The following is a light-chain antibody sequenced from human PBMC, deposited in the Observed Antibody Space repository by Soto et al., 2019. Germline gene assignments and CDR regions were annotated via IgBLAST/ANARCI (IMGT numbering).Light chain of an antibody. J-gene: IGKJ1*01. CDR1: QSVRSNY. CDR2: NSS. V-gene: IGKV3-20*01. CDR3: QQYRDLPQT. Sequence: EIVLTQSPGTLSLSPGERATLSCRASQSVRSNYLAWYQQKPGQAPRLLIYNSSTRATGIPDRFSGSGSGTDFTLTISRLEPEDFALYYCQQYRDLPQTFGQGTQGESK.